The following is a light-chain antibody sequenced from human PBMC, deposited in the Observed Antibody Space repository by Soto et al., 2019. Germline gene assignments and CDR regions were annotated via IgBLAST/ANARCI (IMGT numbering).Light chain of an antibody. V-gene: IGLV2-14*01. CDR1: SIDVGGYNY. CDR2: DVS. CDR3: SSYTSSDDV. Sequence: QSGLTQPASPAGSPRQAITPSSTGTSIDVGGYNYVSWYQQHPGKAPKLMIYDVSNRPSGVSNRFSGSKSGNTASLTISGLQAEDEADYYCSSYTSSDDVFVTGTKVTVL. J-gene: IGLJ1*01.